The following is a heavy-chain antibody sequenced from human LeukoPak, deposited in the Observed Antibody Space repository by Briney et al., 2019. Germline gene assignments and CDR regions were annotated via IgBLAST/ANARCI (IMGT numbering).Heavy chain of an antibody. D-gene: IGHD3-16*01. CDR2: ISAHNGNT. Sequence: ASVKVSCKASGYTFTSYGISWVRQAPGQGLEWMGWISAHNGNTNYAQKLQGRVTMTTDTSTSTAYMELRSLRSDDTAVYYCARDRFGESSPYYYYGMDVWGQGTTVTVSS. J-gene: IGHJ6*02. CDR1: GYTFTSYG. V-gene: IGHV1-18*01. CDR3: ARDRFGESSPYYYYGMDV.